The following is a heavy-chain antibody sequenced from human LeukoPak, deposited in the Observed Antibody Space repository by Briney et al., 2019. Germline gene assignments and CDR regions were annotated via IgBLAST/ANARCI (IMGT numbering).Heavy chain of an antibody. CDR3: ARGRTFTGYYGSGSPDFDY. CDR1: GYTFTSYD. D-gene: IGHD3-10*01. Sequence: ASVKVSCKASGYTFTSYDINWVRQATGHGLGWMGWMNPNSGNTGYAQKFQGRVTMTRNTSISTAYMELSSLRSEDTAVYYCARGRTFTGYYGSGSPDFDYWGQGTLVTVSS. CDR2: MNPNSGNT. J-gene: IGHJ4*02. V-gene: IGHV1-8*01.